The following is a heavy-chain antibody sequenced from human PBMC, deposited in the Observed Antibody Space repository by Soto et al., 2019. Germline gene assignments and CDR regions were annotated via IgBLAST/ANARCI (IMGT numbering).Heavy chain of an antibody. CDR3: ARVRSSWYPLEY. D-gene: IGHD6-13*01. Sequence: PGESLKISCKGSGYSFTSYWISWVRQMPGKGLEWIGRIDPSDSYTNYSPSFQGHVTISADKSISTAYLQWSSLKASDTAMYYCARVRSSWYPLEYWGQGTLVTVSS. V-gene: IGHV5-10-1*01. CDR1: GYSFTSYW. J-gene: IGHJ4*02. CDR2: IDPSDSYT.